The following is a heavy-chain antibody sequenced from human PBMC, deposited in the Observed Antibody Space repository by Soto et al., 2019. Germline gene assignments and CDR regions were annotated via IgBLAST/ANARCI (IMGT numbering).Heavy chain of an antibody. D-gene: IGHD3-9*01. CDR1: GFSLRATGVG. V-gene: IGHV2-5*02. J-gene: IGHJ3*02. CDR3: AHIKFDWFTDAFDI. Sequence: SGPTLVNPTQTLTLTCTFSGFSLRATGVGVGWIRQPPGKALEWLALIYWDDDKRYSPSLKSRLTIIKDSSKNQVVLTMTNMDPVDTATYYCAHIKFDWFTDAFDIWGQGTMVTVSS. CDR2: IYWDDDK.